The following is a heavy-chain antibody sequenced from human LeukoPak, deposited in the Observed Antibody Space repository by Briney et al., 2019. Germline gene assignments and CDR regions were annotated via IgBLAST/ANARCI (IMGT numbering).Heavy chain of an antibody. CDR1: GFTFSSYS. V-gene: IGHV3-21*01. Sequence: GGSLRLSCAASGFTFSSYSMNWVRQAPGKGLEWVSSISSSSSYIYYADSVKGRFTISRDNAKNSLYLQMNSLRAEDAAVYYCARVGLRGYSYGYYMDVWGKGTTVTVSS. D-gene: IGHD5-18*01. J-gene: IGHJ6*03. CDR3: ARVGLRGYSYGYYMDV. CDR2: ISSSSSYI.